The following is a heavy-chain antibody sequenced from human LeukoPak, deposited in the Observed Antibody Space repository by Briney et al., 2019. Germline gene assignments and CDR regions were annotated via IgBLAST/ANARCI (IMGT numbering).Heavy chain of an antibody. Sequence: QTGGSLRLSCVASGFTFSTSGIHWVRQSPGKGLDWVAFIRNDGNKKNYAESVKGRFTISRDNSKNTLYLHMDSLSAEDTAVYYCVKVDTWGQGTLVTVSS. CDR2: IRNDGNKK. CDR3: VKVDT. V-gene: IGHV3-30*02. J-gene: IGHJ4*02. D-gene: IGHD5-18*01. CDR1: GFTFSTSG.